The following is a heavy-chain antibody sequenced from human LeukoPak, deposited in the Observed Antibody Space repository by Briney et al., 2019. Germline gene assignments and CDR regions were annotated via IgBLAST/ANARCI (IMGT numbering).Heavy chain of an antibody. D-gene: IGHD1-26*01. J-gene: IGHJ4*02. CDR1: GFTFRSYD. V-gene: IGHV3-13*01. CDR3: ARGSFRRGSYHFDY. CDR2: IGTAGYT. Sequence: GGSLRLPCAASGFTFRSYDMHWVRRATGKGLEWVSAIGTAGYTYYPGSVKGRFTISRENAKNSLYLQMNSLRAGDTAGYYCARGSFRRGSYHFDYWGQGTLVTVSS.